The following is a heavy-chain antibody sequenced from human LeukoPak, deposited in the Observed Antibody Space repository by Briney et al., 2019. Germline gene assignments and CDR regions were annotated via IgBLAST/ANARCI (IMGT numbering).Heavy chain of an antibody. CDR1: GGSFSGYY. CDR2: INHSGST. D-gene: IGHD4-17*01. CDR3: ARGRGDYVGTARGRKFDY. V-gene: IGHV4-34*01. J-gene: IGHJ4*02. Sequence: SETLSLTCAVYGGSFSGYYWSWIRQPPGKGLEWIGEINHSGSTNYNPSLKSRVTISVDTSKNQFSLKLSSVTAADTAVYYCARGRGDYVGTARGRKFDYWGQGTLVTVSS.